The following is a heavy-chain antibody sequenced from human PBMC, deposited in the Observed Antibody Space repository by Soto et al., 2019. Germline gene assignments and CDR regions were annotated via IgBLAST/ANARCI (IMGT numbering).Heavy chain of an antibody. CDR1: GFSLSTSGVG. V-gene: IGHV2-5*02. J-gene: IGHJ4*02. D-gene: IGHD6-13*01. CDR2: IYWDDAK. CDR3: AHQHSRSWYGGFDY. Sequence: QITLKESGPTLVRPTQTLTLTCSFSGFSLSTSGVGVGWIRQPPGKALEWLALIYWDDAKRYSASLKFRLTITKDTSKNQVVLTMTNMDPADTATYYCAHQHSRSWYGGFDYWGQGTLVAVSS.